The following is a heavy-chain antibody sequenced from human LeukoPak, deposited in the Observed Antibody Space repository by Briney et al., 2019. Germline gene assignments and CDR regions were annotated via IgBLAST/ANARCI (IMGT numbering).Heavy chain of an antibody. J-gene: IGHJ4*02. D-gene: IGHD3-22*01. CDR3: ARDTGYWEEGFDY. Sequence: GSLGLSCAASGFTFSSYSMNWVRQAPGKGLEWVSYISSSSSTIYYADSVKGRFTISRDNAKNSLYLQMNSLRAEDTAVYYCARDTGYWEEGFDYWGQGTLVTVSS. V-gene: IGHV3-48*01. CDR2: ISSSSSTI. CDR1: GFTFSSYS.